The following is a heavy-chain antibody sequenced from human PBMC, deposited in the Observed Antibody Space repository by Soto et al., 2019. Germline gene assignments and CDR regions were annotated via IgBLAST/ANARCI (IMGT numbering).Heavy chain of an antibody. Sequence: QVQLVQSGAEVKKPGASVKVSCKASGYTFANYYINWVRQAPGQGLEWMGVINPSGGSARYTQKFQGRVTMTTDTSTSTVYMEMTSPRSEDTAMYYCARDPRLEDCYPTSCYSEAWFDPWGQGTLVTVSS. CDR1: GYTFANYY. CDR3: ARDPRLEDCYPTSCYSEAWFDP. V-gene: IGHV1-46*03. J-gene: IGHJ5*02. CDR2: INPSGGSA. D-gene: IGHD2-2*01.